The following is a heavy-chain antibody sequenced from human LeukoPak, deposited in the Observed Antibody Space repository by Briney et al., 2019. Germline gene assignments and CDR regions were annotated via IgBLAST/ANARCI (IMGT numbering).Heavy chain of an antibody. V-gene: IGHV1-46*03. J-gene: IGHJ3*02. D-gene: IGHD3-22*01. CDR2: INPSGGST. CDR1: GYTFTNYY. CDR3: AREYYDSSGYYSDAFDI. Sequence: ASVKVSCKASGYTFTNYYMHWVRQAPGQGLEWMGIINPSGGSTSYAQKFQGRVTMTRDTSTSTVYMELSSLRSEDTAVYYCAREYYDSSGYYSDAFDIWGQGTMVTVSS.